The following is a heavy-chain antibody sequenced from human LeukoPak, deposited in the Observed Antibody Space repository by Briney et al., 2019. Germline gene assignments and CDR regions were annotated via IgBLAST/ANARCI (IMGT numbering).Heavy chain of an antibody. Sequence: GGSLRLSCAASGFSFSDFGMHWVRQAPGKGLEWVAVISYDGTNKYYADSVKGRFTISRDNSKNTLYLQMNSLRAEDTAVYYCARDSLGDPTYYFDYWGQGTLVTVSS. D-gene: IGHD3-10*01. CDR3: ARDSLGDPTYYFDY. J-gene: IGHJ4*02. CDR1: GFSFSDFG. CDR2: ISYDGTNK. V-gene: IGHV3-30*19.